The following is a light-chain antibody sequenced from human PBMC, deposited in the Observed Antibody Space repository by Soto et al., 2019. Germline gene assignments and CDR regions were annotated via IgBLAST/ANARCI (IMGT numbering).Light chain of an antibody. CDR1: SSDVGDYNY. CDR2: EVS. CDR3: SSYAGGNNYV. V-gene: IGLV2-8*01. Sequence: QSALTQPASASGSPGQSVTISCTGTSSDVGDYNYVSWYQQHPGKAPKLMIYEVSKRPSGVPDRFSGSKSGNTASLTVSGLQAEDEADYYCSSYAGGNNYVFGTGTKVTVL. J-gene: IGLJ1*01.